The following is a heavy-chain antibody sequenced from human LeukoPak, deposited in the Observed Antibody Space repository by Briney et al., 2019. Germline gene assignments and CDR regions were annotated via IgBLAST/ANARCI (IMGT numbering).Heavy chain of an antibody. CDR2: ISWNSGSI. V-gene: IGHV3-9*01. CDR3: AKGSQQWLVPNDAFDI. CDR1: GFTFDDYA. J-gene: IGHJ3*02. D-gene: IGHD6-19*01. Sequence: PGRSLRLSCAASGFTFDDYAMHWVRQAPGKGLEWVSGISWNSGSIGYADSVKGRFTISRDNAKNSLYLQMNSLRAEDTALYYCAKGSQQWLVPNDAFDIWGQGTMVTVSS.